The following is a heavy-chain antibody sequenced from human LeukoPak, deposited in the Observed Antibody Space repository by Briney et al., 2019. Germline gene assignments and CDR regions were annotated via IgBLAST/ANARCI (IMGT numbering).Heavy chain of an antibody. V-gene: IGHV3-30*02. CDR3: AFTILGI. J-gene: IGHJ4*02. CDR1: GFTFSRYG. CDR2: IRHDGSNK. D-gene: IGHD3-10*01. Sequence: GGSLRLSCVTSGFTFSRYGMHWVRQGPGKGREWVAYIRHDGSNKDYADSVKGRFTISRDNSKNTLYLQMNSLRAEDTAVYYCAFTILGIWGQGTLVTVSS.